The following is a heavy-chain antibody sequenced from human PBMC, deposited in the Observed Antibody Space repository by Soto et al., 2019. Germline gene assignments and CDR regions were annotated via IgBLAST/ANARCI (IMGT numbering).Heavy chain of an antibody. V-gene: IGHV1-46*01. J-gene: IGHJ4*02. D-gene: IGHD3-16*01. CDR1: GYTFTDYY. Sequence: QVQLVQSGADVKKPGASVKVSCKTSGYTFTDYYVHWVRQAPGQGLEWMGVINPSGGSTDSAQKFQGRVTMTRDTSTRTVYMELSSLRSEDTAVYYCATRGGSYDWGQGTLVTVSS. CDR3: ATRGGSYD. CDR2: INPSGGST.